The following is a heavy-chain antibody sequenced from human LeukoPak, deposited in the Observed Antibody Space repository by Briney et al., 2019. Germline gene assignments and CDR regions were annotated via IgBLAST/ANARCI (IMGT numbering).Heavy chain of an antibody. J-gene: IGHJ4*02. CDR2: IIPIFGTA. Sequence: SVKVSCKASGGTFSSYAISWVRQAPGQGLEWMGRIIPIFGTANYAQKFKGRVTITTDESTSTAYMELSSLRSEDTAVYYCARDRDDYGDYLYYFDYWGQGTLVTVSS. V-gene: IGHV1-69*05. D-gene: IGHD4-17*01. CDR3: ARDRDDYGDYLYYFDY. CDR1: GGTFSSYA.